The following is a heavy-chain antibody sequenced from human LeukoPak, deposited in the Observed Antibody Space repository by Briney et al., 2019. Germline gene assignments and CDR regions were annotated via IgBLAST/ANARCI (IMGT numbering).Heavy chain of an antibody. CDR2: IIPIFGTA. Sequence: ASVKVSCKASGGTFSSYAISWVRQAPGQGLEWMGGIIPIFGTANYAQKFQGRVTITADESTSTAYMELGSLRSEDTAVYYCAREYYDSSGYIDYWGQGTLVTVPS. V-gene: IGHV1-69*13. CDR3: AREYYDSSGYIDY. D-gene: IGHD3-22*01. J-gene: IGHJ4*02. CDR1: GGTFSSYA.